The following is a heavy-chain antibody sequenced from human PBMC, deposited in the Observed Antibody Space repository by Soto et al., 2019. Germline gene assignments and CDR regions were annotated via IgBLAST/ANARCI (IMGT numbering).Heavy chain of an antibody. V-gene: IGHV4-31*03. D-gene: IGHD3-22*01. CDR3: ERDDSSGYYGIN. Sequence: QVQLQESGPGLVKASGTLSLTCTVSGGSISSGNYYWSWIRQHPGKGLEWIGHIYFGRSTYYNPSLKGRVSISVDTSKNQVSLNLSSVTAADTAVYYCERDDSSGYYGINWGQGTLVTVSS. CDR1: GGSISSGNYY. J-gene: IGHJ4*02. CDR2: IYFGRST.